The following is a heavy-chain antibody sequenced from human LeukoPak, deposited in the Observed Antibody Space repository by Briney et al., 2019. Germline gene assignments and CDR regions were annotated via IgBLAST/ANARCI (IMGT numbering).Heavy chain of an antibody. CDR2: INHSGST. CDR3: ARGFTNMVRGVPGY. J-gene: IGHJ4*02. D-gene: IGHD3-10*01. Sequence: SETLSLTCAVYGGSFSGYYWSWIRQPPGKGLEWIGEINHSGSTNYNPSLKSRVTISVDTSKNQFSLKLSPVTAADTAVYYCARGFTNMVRGVPGYWGQGTLVTVSS. CDR1: GGSFSGYY. V-gene: IGHV4-34*01.